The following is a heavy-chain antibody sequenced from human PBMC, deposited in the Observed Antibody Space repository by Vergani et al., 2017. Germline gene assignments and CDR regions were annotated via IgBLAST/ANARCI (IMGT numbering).Heavy chain of an antibody. D-gene: IGHD2-2*01. CDR2: INPSGGST. CDR3: ARVRYCSSTSCYGMDV. V-gene: IGHV1-46*01. CDR1: GYTFTSYY. Sequence: QVPLVQSGAEVKKPGASVKVSCKASGYTFTSYYMHWVRQAPGQGLEWMGIINPSGGSTSYAQKFQGRVTMTRDTSTSTVYMELSSLRSEDTAVYYCARVRYCSSTSCYGMDVWGQGTTVTVSS. J-gene: IGHJ6*02.